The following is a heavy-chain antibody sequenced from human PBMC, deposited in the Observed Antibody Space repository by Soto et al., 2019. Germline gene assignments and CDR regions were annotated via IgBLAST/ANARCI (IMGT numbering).Heavy chain of an antibody. J-gene: IGHJ3*02. CDR2: ISAYNGNT. V-gene: IGHV1-18*01. D-gene: IGHD3-10*01. Sequence: QVQLVQSGAEVKKPGASVKVSCKASGYTFTSSGISWVRQAPGQGLEGMGWISAYNGNTNYAPKLQGRVTMTTDASTSTAYMELRSLRSDDTALYYGARDRARGVILDAFDIWCQGPMVTVSS. CDR3: ARDRARGVILDAFDI. CDR1: GYTFTSSG.